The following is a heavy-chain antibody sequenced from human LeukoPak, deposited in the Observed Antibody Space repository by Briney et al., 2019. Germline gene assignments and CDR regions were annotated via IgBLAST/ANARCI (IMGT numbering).Heavy chain of an antibody. Sequence: QPGGSLRLSCAASGFTFSSYAMSWVRQAPGKGLEWVSAISGSGGNTYYADSVKGRFTISRDNSKNMLYLRMNSLRAEDTAVYYCAKGPVIPAATYYFDYWGQGTLVTVSS. D-gene: IGHD2-2*01. CDR1: GFTFSSYA. J-gene: IGHJ4*02. CDR2: ISGSGGNT. CDR3: AKGPVIPAATYYFDY. V-gene: IGHV3-23*01.